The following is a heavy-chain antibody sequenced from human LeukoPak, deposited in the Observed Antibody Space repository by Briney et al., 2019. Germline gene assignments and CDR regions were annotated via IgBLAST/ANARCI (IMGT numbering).Heavy chain of an antibody. D-gene: IGHD3-9*01. CDR2: IRSKAYGGTT. CDR1: GFTFGDYA. V-gene: IGHV3-49*04. CDR3: TRGRYDILTGYYNPLFDY. Sequence: GGSLRLSCTASGFTFGDYAMSWVRQAPGKGLEWVGFIRSKAYGGTTEYAASVKGRFTISRDDSKSIAYLQMNSLKTEDTAVYYCTRGRYDILTGYYNPLFDYWGQGTPVTVSS. J-gene: IGHJ4*02.